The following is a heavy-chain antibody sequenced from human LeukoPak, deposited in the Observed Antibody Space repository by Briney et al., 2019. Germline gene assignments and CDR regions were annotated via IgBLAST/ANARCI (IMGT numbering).Heavy chain of an antibody. CDR1: GGSISSGDYY. CDR2: VYYSGST. V-gene: IGHV4-30-4*01. J-gene: IGHJ5*02. CDR3: AREESSGLLVGWFDP. Sequence: SETLSLTCTVSGGSISSGDYYLSWIRQPPGKGLEWIAYVYYSGSTYYNPSLKSRVTISVDTSKNQFSLKLSSVTAADTAVYYCAREESSGLLVGWFDPWGQGTLVTVSS. D-gene: IGHD3-22*01.